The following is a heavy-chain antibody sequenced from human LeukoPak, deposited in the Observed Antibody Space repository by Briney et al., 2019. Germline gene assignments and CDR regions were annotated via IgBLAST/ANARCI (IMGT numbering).Heavy chain of an antibody. CDR3: ARDLRYCSGGSCYSRWFDP. V-gene: IGHV4-61*02. CDR1: GGSISSGSYY. Sequence: PSETLSLTCTVSGGSISSGSYYWSWIRQPAGKGLEWIGRIYTSGSTNYNPSLKSRVTISVDTSKNQFSLKLSSATAADTAVYYCARDLRYCSGGSCYSRWFDPWGQGTLVTVSS. J-gene: IGHJ5*02. D-gene: IGHD2-15*01. CDR2: IYTSGST.